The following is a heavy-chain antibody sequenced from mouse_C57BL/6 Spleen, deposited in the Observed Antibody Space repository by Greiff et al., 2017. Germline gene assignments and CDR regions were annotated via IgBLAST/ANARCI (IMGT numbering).Heavy chain of an antibody. CDR1: GYTFTDYN. J-gene: IGHJ3*01. CDR3: AIGDYYGSSVAY. V-gene: IGHV1-22*01. CDR2: INPNNGGT. Sequence: VQLQQSGPELVKPGASVKMSCKASGYTFTDYNMHWVKQSHGKSLEWIGYINPNNGGTSYNQKFKGKATLTVNKSSSTAYMELRSLTSEDSAVYYCAIGDYYGSSVAYWGQGTLVTVSA. D-gene: IGHD1-1*01.